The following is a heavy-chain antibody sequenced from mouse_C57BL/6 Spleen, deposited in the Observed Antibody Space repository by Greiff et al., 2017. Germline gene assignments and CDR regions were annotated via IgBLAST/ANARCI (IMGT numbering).Heavy chain of an antibody. Sequence: QVQLQQSGPELVKPGASVKISCKASGYAFSSSWMNWVKQRPGKGLEWIGRIYPGDGDTNYNGKFKGKATLTADKSSSTAYMQLSSRTSEDSAVYFCARGDYGGRPWFAYWGQGTLVTVSA. J-gene: IGHJ3*01. CDR2: IYPGDGDT. D-gene: IGHD2-4*01. V-gene: IGHV1-82*01. CDR1: GYAFSSSW. CDR3: ARGDYGGRPWFAY.